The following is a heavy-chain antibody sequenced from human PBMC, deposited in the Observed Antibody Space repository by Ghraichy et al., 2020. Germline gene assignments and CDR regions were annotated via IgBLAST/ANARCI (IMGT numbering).Heavy chain of an antibody. Sequence: GGSLRLSCAASGFTVSSNYMSWVRQAPGKGLEWVSVIYSGGSTYYADSVKGRFTISRDNSKNTLYLQMNSLRAEDTAVYYCARVDSGYDFQYDYYYYMDVWGKGTTVTVSS. D-gene: IGHD5-12*01. CDR2: IYSGGST. CDR3: ARVDSGYDFQYDYYYYMDV. J-gene: IGHJ6*03. V-gene: IGHV3-53*01. CDR1: GFTVSSNY.